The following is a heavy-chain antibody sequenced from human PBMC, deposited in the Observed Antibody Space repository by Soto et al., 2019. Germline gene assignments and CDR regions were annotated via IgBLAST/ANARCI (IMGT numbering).Heavy chain of an antibody. CDR3: ARGVDSGYDIYYYGMDV. CDR2: IYYSGST. V-gene: IGHV4-30-4*01. Sequence: PSETLSLTCTVSGGSISSGDYYWSWIRQPPGKGLEWIGYIYYSGSTYYNPSLKSRVTISVDTSKNQFSLKLSSVTAADTAVYYCARGVDSGYDIYYYGMDVWGQGTTVPVSS. J-gene: IGHJ6*02. D-gene: IGHD5-12*01. CDR1: GGSISSGDYY.